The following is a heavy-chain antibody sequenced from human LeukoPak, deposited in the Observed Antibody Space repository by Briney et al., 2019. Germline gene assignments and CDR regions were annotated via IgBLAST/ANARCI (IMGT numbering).Heavy chain of an antibody. CDR3: AQGYRYGRFDY. CDR1: GGSISSYY. CDR2: THYSGGT. D-gene: IGHD5-18*01. Sequence: SETLSLTCTVSGGSISSYYWSWIRQPPGKGLEWIGFTHYSGGTNYNPSLKSRVTISVDTSKNQFSLNLSSVTAADTAVYYCAQGYRYGRFDYWGQGTLVTVSS. J-gene: IGHJ4*02. V-gene: IGHV4-59*03.